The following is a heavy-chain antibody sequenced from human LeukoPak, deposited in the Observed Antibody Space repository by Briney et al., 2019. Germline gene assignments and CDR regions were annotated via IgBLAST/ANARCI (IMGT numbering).Heavy chain of an antibody. CDR2: ISGSATGYM. J-gene: IGHJ4*02. CDR3: ARAGTHYDILTGYYVGEDYFDY. Sequence: GGSLGLSCAASGFTFNTYGMSWVRHSPGKGLEWVSAISGSATGYMTNYADSVKGRFTIFRDNAKNSLYLQMNSLRAEDTAVYYCARAGTHYDILTGYYVGEDYFDYWGQGTLVTVSS. V-gene: IGHV3-21*01. D-gene: IGHD3-9*01. CDR1: GFTFNTYG.